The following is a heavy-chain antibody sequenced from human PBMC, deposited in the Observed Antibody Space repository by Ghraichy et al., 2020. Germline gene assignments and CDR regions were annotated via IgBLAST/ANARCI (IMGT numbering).Heavy chain of an antibody. J-gene: IGHJ6*02. V-gene: IGHV3-74*01. CDR2: INSDGSTT. CDR3: ARMLGIAAAGTYYYYGMDV. D-gene: IGHD6-13*01. Sequence: GGSLRLSCAASGFTFSSYWMHWVRQAPGKGLVWVSRINSDGSTTSYADSVKGRFTISRDNAKNTLYLQMNSLRAEDTAVYYCARMLGIAAAGTYYYYGMDVWGQGTTVTVAS. CDR1: GFTFSSYW.